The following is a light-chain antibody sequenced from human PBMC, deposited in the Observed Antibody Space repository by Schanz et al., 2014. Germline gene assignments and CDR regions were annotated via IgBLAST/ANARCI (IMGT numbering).Light chain of an antibody. J-gene: IGKJ1*01. V-gene: IGKV1-5*01. Sequence: DIQMTQSPSTLSASVGDRVTITCRASQSISSWLAWYQQKQGKAPNLLIYHASTLESGVPSRFSGSGSGTEFTLTISSLLPDDFATYYCQQYNSYSRTFGQGTKVEIK. CDR1: QSISSW. CDR3: QQYNSYSRT. CDR2: HAS.